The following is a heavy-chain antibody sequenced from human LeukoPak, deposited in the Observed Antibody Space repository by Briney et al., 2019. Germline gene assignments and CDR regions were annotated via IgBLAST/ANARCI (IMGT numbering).Heavy chain of an antibody. Sequence: SETLSLTCAVYGGSLSGYYWSWIRQPPGKGLEWIGEINHSGSTNYNPSLKSRVTISVDTSKNQFSLRLSSVTAADTAVYYCARVSALAGSYYGMDVWGQGTTVTVSS. CDR2: INHSGST. CDR3: ARVSALAGSYYGMDV. V-gene: IGHV4-34*01. J-gene: IGHJ6*02. D-gene: IGHD6-19*01. CDR1: GGSLSGYY.